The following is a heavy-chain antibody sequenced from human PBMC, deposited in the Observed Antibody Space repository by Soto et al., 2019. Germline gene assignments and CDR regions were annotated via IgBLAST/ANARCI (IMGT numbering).Heavy chain of an antibody. CDR1: GFTLNNYG. D-gene: IGHD6-13*01. J-gene: IGHJ4*02. Sequence: EVQLLESGGGLVQPGGSLRLSCAASGFTLNNYGMSWVRQAPGKGLEWVSAISRNGRGIYYADAVKGRFIISKDNSTNTVFLHMDSLTAADTAVYYCAKDRGYPRDYFHYWGQGTLVTVSS. V-gene: IGHV3-23*01. CDR2: ISRNGRGI. CDR3: AKDRGYPRDYFHY.